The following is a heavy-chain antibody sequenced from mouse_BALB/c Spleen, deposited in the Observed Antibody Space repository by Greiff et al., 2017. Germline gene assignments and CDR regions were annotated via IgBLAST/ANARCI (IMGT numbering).Heavy chain of an antibody. J-gene: IGHJ4*01. CDR1: GFTFSSFG. CDR2: ISSGSSTI. Sequence: LVESGGGLVQPGGSRKLSCAASGFTFSSFGMHWVRQAPEKGLEWVAYISSGSSTIYYADTVKGRFTISRDNPKNTLFLQMTSLRSEDTAMYYCARSLALSYAMDYWGQGTSVTVSS. CDR3: ARSLALSYAMDY. D-gene: IGHD1-3*01. V-gene: IGHV5-17*02.